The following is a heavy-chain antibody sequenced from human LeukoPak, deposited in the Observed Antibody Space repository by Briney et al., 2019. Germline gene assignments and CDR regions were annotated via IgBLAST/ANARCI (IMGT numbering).Heavy chain of an antibody. D-gene: IGHD6-13*01. CDR3: ARPKYSSSWDAFDI. V-gene: IGHV1-2*02. J-gene: IGHJ3*02. Sequence: ASVKVSCKASGYTFTGYYIHWVRQAPGQGLEWMGWINPNSGDTKYAQKFQGRVTMTRDTSISIAYMELSRLRSDDTAVYYCARPKYSSSWDAFDIWGPGTMVTVSS. CDR1: GYTFTGYY. CDR2: INPNSGDT.